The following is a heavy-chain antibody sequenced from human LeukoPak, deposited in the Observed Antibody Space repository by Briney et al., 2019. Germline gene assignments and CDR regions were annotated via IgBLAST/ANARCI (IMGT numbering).Heavy chain of an antibody. CDR2: IYYSGST. J-gene: IGHJ4*02. D-gene: IGHD3-10*01. Sequence: SETLSLTCTVSGGSISSYYWSWIRQPPGKGLEWIGYIYYSGSTNYNPSLKSRVTISVDTSKNQFSLKLSSVTAADTAVYYCARDRDYYGSGSYYPSFGFDYWGQGTLVTVSS. CDR1: GGSISSYY. V-gene: IGHV4-59*12. CDR3: ARDRDYYGSGSYYPSFGFDY.